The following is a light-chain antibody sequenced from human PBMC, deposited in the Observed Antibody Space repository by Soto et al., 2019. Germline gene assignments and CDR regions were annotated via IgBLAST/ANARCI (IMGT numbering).Light chain of an antibody. J-gene: IGKJ4*01. CDR3: QQSDSLPPT. Sequence: DIQMTQSPSSLSAFVGDSITITCQASQDIKNYLNWYQHKPGKAPKLLIYDAFKSDTGVPSRFSGSGSGTDFTFTINKLQPEDIATYFCQQSDSLPPTFGGGTRV. CDR2: DAF. CDR1: QDIKNY. V-gene: IGKV1-33*01.